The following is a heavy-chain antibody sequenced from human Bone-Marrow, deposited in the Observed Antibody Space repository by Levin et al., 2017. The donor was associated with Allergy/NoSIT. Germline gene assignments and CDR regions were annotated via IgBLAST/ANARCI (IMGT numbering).Heavy chain of an antibody. CDR1: GFTFSSYA. V-gene: IGHV3-30-3*01. CDR3: ARVTPRIAVDFVPS. D-gene: IGHD6-19*01. Sequence: PGGSLRLSCAASGFTFSSYAMHWVRQAPGKGLEWVAVISYDGSNKYYADSVKGRFTISRDNSKNTLYLQMNSLRAEDTAVYYCARVTPRIAVDFVPSWGQGTLVTVSS. J-gene: IGHJ5*02. CDR2: ISYDGSNK.